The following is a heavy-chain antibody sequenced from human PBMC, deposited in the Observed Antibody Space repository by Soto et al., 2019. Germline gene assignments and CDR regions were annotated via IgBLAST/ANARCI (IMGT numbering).Heavy chain of an antibody. J-gene: IGHJ4*02. Sequence: PSETLSLTCAVSGGSISSGGYSWSWIRQPPGKGLEWIGYIYHSGSTYYNQSLKSQVTISVDRSKNQFSLKLSSVTAADTVVYYCARGGRGSWRNFDYWGQGILVTVSS. CDR2: IYHSGST. D-gene: IGHD6-13*01. CDR1: GGSISSGGYS. CDR3: ARGGRGSWRNFDY. V-gene: IGHV4-30-2*01.